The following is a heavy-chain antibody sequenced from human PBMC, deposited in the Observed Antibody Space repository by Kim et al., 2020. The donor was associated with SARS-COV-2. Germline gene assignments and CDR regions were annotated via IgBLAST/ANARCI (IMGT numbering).Heavy chain of an antibody. CDR3: AKHETYSYGSEYFQN. V-gene: IGHV3-23*01. Sequence: ADSVKGGFTISRVNSKNTLYLQMSSLRAEDTAVYYCAKHETYSYGSEYFQNWGQGTLVTVSS. J-gene: IGHJ1*01. D-gene: IGHD5-18*01.